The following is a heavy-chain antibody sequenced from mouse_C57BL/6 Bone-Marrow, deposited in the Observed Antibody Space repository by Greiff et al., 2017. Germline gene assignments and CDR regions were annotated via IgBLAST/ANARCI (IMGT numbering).Heavy chain of an antibody. CDR2: ISNLAYSI. J-gene: IGHJ1*03. D-gene: IGHD1-1*01. Sequence: EVKVVESGGGLVQPGGSLKLSCAASGLTFSDYGMAWVRQAPRKGPEWVAFISNLAYSIYYADTVTGRFTISSENAKNTLYLEMSSLRSEDTAMYYCARRDYGSSHWYFDVWGTGTTVTVSS. CDR3: ARRDYGSSHWYFDV. CDR1: GLTFSDYG. V-gene: IGHV5-15*01.